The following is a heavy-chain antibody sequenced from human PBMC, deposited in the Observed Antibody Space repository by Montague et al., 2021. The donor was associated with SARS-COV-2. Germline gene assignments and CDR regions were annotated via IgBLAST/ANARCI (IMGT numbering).Heavy chain of an antibody. CDR3: ARGGGYCSGGSCYYWFDP. Sequence: SETLSLTCTVSGDSISSYYWNWIRQPPGNGLELIGYIYNSGTTNYNSTVKIRVTISVDTAKNQFALTLNFVTAADTAVYYCARGGGYCSGGSCYYWFDPWGQGTLVTVSS. CDR2: IYNSGTT. CDR1: GDSISSYY. D-gene: IGHD2-15*01. J-gene: IGHJ5*02. V-gene: IGHV4-59*01.